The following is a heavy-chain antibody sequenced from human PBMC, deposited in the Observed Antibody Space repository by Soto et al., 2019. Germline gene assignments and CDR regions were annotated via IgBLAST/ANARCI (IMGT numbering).Heavy chain of an antibody. Sequence: PGGSLRLSCSASGFTFSSYAMHWVRQASGKGLEWVGRVRTKANNYATAYGVSVKGRFTISRDDSKNTAYLQMNSLKTEDTAMYYCTRYCSGGSCNSDAFDIWGQGTVVTVSS. CDR2: VRTKANNYAT. J-gene: IGHJ3*02. D-gene: IGHD2-15*01. CDR3: TRYCSGGSCNSDAFDI. CDR1: GFTFSSYA. V-gene: IGHV3-73*01.